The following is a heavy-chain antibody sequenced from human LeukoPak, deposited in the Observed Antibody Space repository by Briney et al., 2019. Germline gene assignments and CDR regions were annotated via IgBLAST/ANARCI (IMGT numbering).Heavy chain of an antibody. CDR3: ASGPEYCGGDCYLDY. J-gene: IGHJ4*02. D-gene: IGHD2-21*02. Sequence: ASVKVSCKASGYTFTSYGISWVRQAPGQGLEWMGWISANNGNTNYARKLQGRVTMTTDTSTSTAYMELRSLRSDDTAVYYCASGPEYCGGDCYLDYWGQGTLVTVSS. V-gene: IGHV1-18*01. CDR2: ISANNGNT. CDR1: GYTFTSYG.